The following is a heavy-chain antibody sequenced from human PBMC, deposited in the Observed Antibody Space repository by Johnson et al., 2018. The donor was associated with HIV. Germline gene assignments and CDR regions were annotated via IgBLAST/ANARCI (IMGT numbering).Heavy chain of an antibody. D-gene: IGHD6-19*01. Sequence: QVQLVESGGGVVQPGGSLRLSCAASGFTFSSYGMHWVRQAPGKGLEWVAFIRYDGSNKYYADSVKGRFTISRYNSKNTLYLQMNSLRAEDTAVYYCAKDREGSGWYEGVAFDIWGQGTMVTVSS. CDR1: GFTFSSYG. CDR2: IRYDGSNK. CDR3: AKDREGSGWYEGVAFDI. V-gene: IGHV3-30*02. J-gene: IGHJ3*02.